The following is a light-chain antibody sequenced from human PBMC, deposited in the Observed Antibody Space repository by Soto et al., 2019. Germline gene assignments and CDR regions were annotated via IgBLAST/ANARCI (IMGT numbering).Light chain of an antibody. Sequence: EIVLTQSPGTLSLSPGERATLSCRASQSVSSSYLAWYQQKPGQAPRLLIYGASSRATGIPDRFSGSGSGTDFTLTISRLEPEYFAGYYCQQLTTFGQGTKVEIK. V-gene: IGKV3-20*01. CDR3: QQLTT. CDR1: QSVSSSY. CDR2: GAS. J-gene: IGKJ1*01.